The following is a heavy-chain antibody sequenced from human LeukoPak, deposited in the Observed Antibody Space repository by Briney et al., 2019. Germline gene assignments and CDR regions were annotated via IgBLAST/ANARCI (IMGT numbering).Heavy chain of an antibody. D-gene: IGHD5-24*01. CDR1: GFTFSSSA. Sequence: GGSLRLSCAASGFTFSSSAMSWVRQVPGKGLEWVSGISASGGSTSYADSVRGRFTISRDNSKNTLYLQMNSLRAEDTAVYYCARERWLQLDAFDIWGQGTMVTVSS. CDR2: ISASGGST. J-gene: IGHJ3*02. CDR3: ARERWLQLDAFDI. V-gene: IGHV3-23*01.